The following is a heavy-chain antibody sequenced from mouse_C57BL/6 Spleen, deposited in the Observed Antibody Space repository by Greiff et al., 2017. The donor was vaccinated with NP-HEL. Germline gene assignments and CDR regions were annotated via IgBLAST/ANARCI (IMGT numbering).Heavy chain of an antibody. J-gene: IGHJ2*01. V-gene: IGHV1-61*01. D-gene: IGHD2-5*01. Sequence: QVQLQQPGAELVRPGSSVKLSCKASGYTFTSYWMDWVKQRPGQGLEWIGNIYPSDSETHYNQKFKDKATLTVDKSSSTAYMQLSSLTSEDSAVYYCARVDYSNYWGQGTTLTVSS. CDR1: GYTFTSYW. CDR3: ARVDYSNY. CDR2: IYPSDSET.